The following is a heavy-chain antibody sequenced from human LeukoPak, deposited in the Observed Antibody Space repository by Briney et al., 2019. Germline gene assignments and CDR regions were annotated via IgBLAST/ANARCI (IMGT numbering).Heavy chain of an antibody. CDR1: GYTFTDCY. CDR2: INPNSGGT. D-gene: IGHD5-12*01. Sequence: ASVKVSCKPSGYTFTDCYMHWLRQAPGQGLEWMGWINPNSGGTNYAQKFQGRVTMTRDTSISTAYMELSRLRSDDPAVYYCARGLVGGYDFVYWGQGAQVTVSS. J-gene: IGHJ4*02. CDR3: ARGLVGGYDFVY. V-gene: IGHV1-2*02.